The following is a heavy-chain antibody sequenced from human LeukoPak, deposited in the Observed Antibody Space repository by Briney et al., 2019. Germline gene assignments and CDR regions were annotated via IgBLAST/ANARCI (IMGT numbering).Heavy chain of an antibody. D-gene: IGHD1-1*01. V-gene: IGHV3-7*04. Sequence: GGSLRLSCEPSGFTFSSNWMSWVRQAPGKGLEWVANIKQDGSQKYYVDSVEGRFTISRDNAKNSLYLQMNSLRADDTAVYYCARDLEGLDYWGQGTLVTVSS. J-gene: IGHJ4*02. CDR1: GFTFSSNW. CDR3: ARDLEGLDY. CDR2: IKQDGSQK.